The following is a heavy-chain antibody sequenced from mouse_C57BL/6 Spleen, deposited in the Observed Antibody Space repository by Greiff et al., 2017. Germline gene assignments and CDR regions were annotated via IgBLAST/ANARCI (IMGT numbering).Heavy chain of an antibody. J-gene: IGHJ3*01. CDR3: ARHDGSSLAWFAY. Sequence: EVKLVESGGDLVKPGGSLKLSCAASGFTFSSYGMSWVRQTPDKRLEWVATISSGGSYTYYPDSVKGRFTISRDNAKNTLYLQMSILKSEDTAMYYCARHDGSSLAWFAYWGQGTLVTVSA. CDR1: GFTFSSYG. CDR2: ISSGGSYT. V-gene: IGHV5-6*01. D-gene: IGHD1-1*01.